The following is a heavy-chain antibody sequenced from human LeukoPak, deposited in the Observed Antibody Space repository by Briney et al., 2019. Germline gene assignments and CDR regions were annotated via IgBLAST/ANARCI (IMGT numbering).Heavy chain of an antibody. J-gene: IGHJ5*02. D-gene: IGHD2-15*01. CDR2: INHSGST. CDR1: GGSLSGYD. V-gene: IGHV4-34*01. CDR3: ARAGGYSCFYP. Sequence: SETLSLTCAIYGGSLSGYDWSWIRQPPGKGLEWIGEINHSGSTNYNPSLKSRVTISVDTSKNQFSLKLSSVTAADTAVYYCARAGGYSCFYPWGQGTLVTVSS.